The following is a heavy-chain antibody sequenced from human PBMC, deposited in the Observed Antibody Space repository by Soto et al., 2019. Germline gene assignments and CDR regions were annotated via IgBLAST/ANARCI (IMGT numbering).Heavy chain of an antibody. CDR3: ARHRGDSSSSEGYYYGMDV. D-gene: IGHD6-13*01. V-gene: IGHV5-51*01. CDR1: GYSFTSYW. Sequence: PGESLKISCKGSGYSFTSYWIGWVRQMPGKGLEWMGIIYPGDSDTRYSPSFQGQVTISADKSISTAYLQWSSLKASDTAMYYCARHRGDSSSSEGYYYGMDVWGQGTTVTVSS. CDR2: IYPGDSDT. J-gene: IGHJ6*02.